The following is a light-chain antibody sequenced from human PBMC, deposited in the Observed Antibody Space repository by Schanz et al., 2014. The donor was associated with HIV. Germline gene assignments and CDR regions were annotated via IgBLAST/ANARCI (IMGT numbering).Light chain of an antibody. Sequence: QSALTQPASVSGSPGQSITISCTGTSSDVGGSDSVSWFQQNPGKAPRLLIYDVTNRPSGVSHRFSGSKSGNTASLTISGLQAEDEADYYCNSYTSKNTPIFGGGTKVTVL. V-gene: IGLV2-14*03. CDR1: SSDVGGSDS. J-gene: IGLJ2*01. CDR2: DVT. CDR3: NSYTSKNTPI.